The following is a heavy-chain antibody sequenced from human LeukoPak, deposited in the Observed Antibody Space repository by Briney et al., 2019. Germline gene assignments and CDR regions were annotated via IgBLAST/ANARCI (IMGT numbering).Heavy chain of an antibody. V-gene: IGHV3-7*01. J-gene: IGHJ5*02. D-gene: IGHD2-2*01. CDR2: IKQDGSEN. CDR1: GFTFSSYW. CDR3: ARDDCSSISCYHNWFDP. Sequence: GGSLRLSCAASGFTFSSYWMSWVRQAPGKGLEWVANIKQDGSENYYVDSVKGRFAISRDNAKNSLYLQMNSLRAEDTAVYYCARDDCSSISCYHNWFDPWGQGTLVTVSS.